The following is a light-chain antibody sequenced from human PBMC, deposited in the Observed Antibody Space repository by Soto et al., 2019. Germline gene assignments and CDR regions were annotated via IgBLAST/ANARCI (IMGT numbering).Light chain of an antibody. J-gene: IGKJ2*01. CDR3: QQYNSHAFYT. CDR2: LAS. CDR1: QSIQSF. V-gene: IGKV1-5*03. Sequence: DIQMTPFPSTLSASVGDAVTITCRASQSIQSFLAWYQQKPGKAPKLLIYLASRLESGVPSRFSGSGSGTEFTLTISSLQPDDFAIYFCQQYNSHAFYTFGQGTKLEVK.